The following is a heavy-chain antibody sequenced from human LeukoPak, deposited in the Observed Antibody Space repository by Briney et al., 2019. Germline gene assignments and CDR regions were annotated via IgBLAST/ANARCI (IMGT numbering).Heavy chain of an antibody. CDR3: ARAEYYYGSGSFDL. J-gene: IGHJ4*02. D-gene: IGHD3-10*01. CDR2: IYSNGST. V-gene: IGHV4-59*12. Sequence: PSETLSLTCTVSGGSISSYYWTWIRQPPGKRLEWIGHIYSNGSTSNNPSLKSRVTISGDTSKNQFSLKLSSLTAADTAVYYCARAEYYYGSGSFDLWGQGTLVTVSS. CDR1: GGSISSYY.